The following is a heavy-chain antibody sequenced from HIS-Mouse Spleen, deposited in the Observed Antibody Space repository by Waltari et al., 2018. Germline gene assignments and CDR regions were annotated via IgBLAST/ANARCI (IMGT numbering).Heavy chain of an antibody. CDR2: IYYSGST. Sequence: QLQLQESGPGLVKPSETLSLTCTVSGGSISSSSYYWGWIRQPPGKGLEWIGSIYYSGSTYSNPSLKSRVTISVDTSKNPFSLTLSSVTAADTAVYYCAREIPYSSSWYDWYFDLWGRGTLVTVSS. CDR3: AREIPYSSSWYDWYFDL. J-gene: IGHJ2*01. CDR1: GGSISSSSYY. D-gene: IGHD6-13*01. V-gene: IGHV4-39*07.